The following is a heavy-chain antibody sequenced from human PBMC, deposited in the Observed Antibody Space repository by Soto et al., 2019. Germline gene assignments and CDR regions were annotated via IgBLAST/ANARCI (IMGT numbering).Heavy chain of an antibody. CDR1: GFTFDDYG. D-gene: IGHD3-16*01. CDR3: AKARGGIDY. CDR2: ISWDSYSI. Sequence: DVQLVESGGGLVQPGRSLRLSCVGSGFTFDDYGMHWVRQAPGKGLEWVSGISWDSYSIGYADSVKGRFTISRDNAKISRYLQMNSLKSEDTALYYCAKARGGIDYWGQGTLVTVSS. V-gene: IGHV3-9*01. J-gene: IGHJ4*02.